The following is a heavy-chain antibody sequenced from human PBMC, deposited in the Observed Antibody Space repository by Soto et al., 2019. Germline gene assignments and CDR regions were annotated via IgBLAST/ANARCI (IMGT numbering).Heavy chain of an antibody. D-gene: IGHD3-10*01. J-gene: IGHJ4*02. CDR3: ARRSSFYYGSGSYYDDY. Sequence: LSLTCTVSGGSISSSSYYWGWIRQPPGKGLEWIGSIYYSGSTYYNPSLKSRVTISVDTSKNRFSLKLSSVTAADTAVYYCARRSSFYYGSGSYYDDYWGQGTLVTVSS. CDR2: IYYSGST. CDR1: GGSISSSSYY. V-gene: IGHV4-39*01.